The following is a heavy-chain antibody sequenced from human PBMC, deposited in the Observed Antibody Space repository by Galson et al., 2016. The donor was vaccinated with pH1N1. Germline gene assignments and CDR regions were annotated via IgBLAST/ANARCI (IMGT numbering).Heavy chain of an antibody. CDR3: ARDLARQHDY. J-gene: IGHJ4*02. CDR1: GYTFTSYY. V-gene: IGHV1-46*01. CDR2: IDPRVGST. Sequence: SVKVSCKASGYTFTSYYIHWVRQAPGQGLEWLRVIDPRVGSTSYAQKFQGRVTMTSDTSTNTVSMELSSLKSDDTAVYSCARDLARQHDYWGQGTLVTVSS.